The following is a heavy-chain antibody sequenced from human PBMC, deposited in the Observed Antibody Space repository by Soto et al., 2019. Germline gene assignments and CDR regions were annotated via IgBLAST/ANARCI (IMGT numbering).Heavy chain of an antibody. CDR3: PKVKGLNWWFGGFPLYY. J-gene: IGHJ4*02. D-gene: IGHD3-10*01. V-gene: IGHV3-9*01. CDR2: ISWNSGSI. Sequence: EVQLVESGGGLVQPGRSLRLSCAASGFNFDDYAMHRVRQAPLKGLEWDAGISWNSGSIGYVDYVKGRFTSSRDNAKNPLYLQMTSLRAEDRSLYYCPKVKGLNWWFGGFPLYYWALGSLVTVSA. CDR1: GFNFDDYA.